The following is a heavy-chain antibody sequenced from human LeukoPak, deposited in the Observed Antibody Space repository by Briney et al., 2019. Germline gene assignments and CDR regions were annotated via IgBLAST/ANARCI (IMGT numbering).Heavy chain of an antibody. D-gene: IGHD3-22*01. CDR1: GCTFTSYG. V-gene: IGHV1-18*01. CDR3: ARDGSIVVVMYYYYGMDV. J-gene: IGHJ6*02. Sequence: ASVKVSCKASGCTFTSYGISWVRQAPGQGLEWMGWISAYNGNTNYAQKLQGRVTMTTDTSASTAYMELRSLRSDDTAVYYCARDGSIVVVMYYYYGMDVWGQGTTVTVSS. CDR2: ISAYNGNT.